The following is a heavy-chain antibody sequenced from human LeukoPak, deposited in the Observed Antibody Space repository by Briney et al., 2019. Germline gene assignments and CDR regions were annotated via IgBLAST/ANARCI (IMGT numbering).Heavy chain of an antibody. J-gene: IGHJ4*02. Sequence: ASVKVSCRAFGYTFTSYYVHWVRQAPGHGLEGMGIINSHFATTQYAQKLQDRLTMTRDTSTSTVYIELSSLRPEDTPLYYCARESSPQGSASNSGPLGYWGQGTLVTVSS. D-gene: IGHD2-2*01. CDR1: GYTFTSYY. CDR2: INSHFATT. CDR3: ARESSPQGSASNSGPLGY. V-gene: IGHV1-46*01.